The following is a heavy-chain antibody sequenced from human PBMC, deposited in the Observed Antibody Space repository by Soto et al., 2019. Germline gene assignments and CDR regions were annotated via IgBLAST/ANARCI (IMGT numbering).Heavy chain of an antibody. J-gene: IGHJ4*02. CDR2: ISAHNGNT. V-gene: IGHV1-18*01. Sequence: QVNLVQSGAQVKKPGASVKVSCKASGYTFTSYGITWVRQAPGQGLEWMGWISAHNGNTDYAQKLQGRVIVTRDTSTSTAYMELRSLGADDRAVYYCARGRYGDYWGQGALVTVSS. CDR1: GYTFTSYG. CDR3: ARGRYGDY. D-gene: IGHD1-1*01.